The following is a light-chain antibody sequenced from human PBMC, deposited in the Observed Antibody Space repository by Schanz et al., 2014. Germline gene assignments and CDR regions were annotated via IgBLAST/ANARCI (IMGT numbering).Light chain of an antibody. V-gene: IGLV3-21*03. CDR2: DDS. CDR3: QVWDSPTDQVV. CDR1: DIGRKR. J-gene: IGLJ2*01. Sequence: SYELTQPPSVSVAPGKTATITCGGNDIGRKRVHWYQQKTGQAPVLVVYDDSDRPSGIPERISGSNSGNTATLTISRVEAGDEADYFCQVWDSPTDQVVFGGGTKLTVL.